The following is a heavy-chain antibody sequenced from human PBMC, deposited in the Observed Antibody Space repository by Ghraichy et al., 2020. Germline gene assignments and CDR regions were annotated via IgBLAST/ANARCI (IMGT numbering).Heavy chain of an antibody. CDR3: ARGLQWEPPDY. V-gene: IGHV3-21*01. J-gene: IGHJ4*02. CDR1: GFTFISYS. CDR2: ISSSSDYI. D-gene: IGHD1-26*01. Sequence: GGSLRLSCAASGFTFISYSMNWVRQAPGKGLEWVAAISSSSDYIHYADSVRGRFTISRDSADSPLYLQMNSLRVEDTAVYYCARGLQWEPPDYWGQGTLVTVSS.